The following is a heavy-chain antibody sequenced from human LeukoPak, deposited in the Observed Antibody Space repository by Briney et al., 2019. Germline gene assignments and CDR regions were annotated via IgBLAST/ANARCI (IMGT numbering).Heavy chain of an antibody. CDR2: INVGNGNT. CDR3: ARTSLSACDY. V-gene: IGHV1-3*01. Sequence: AASVKVSCKASGYTFTMFGIHWVRQAPGQRPEWMGWINVGNGNTKYSQKFQDRVTIARETSASTAYMELNSLTFEDTAVYYCARTSLSACDYWGQGTLVTVSS. D-gene: IGHD3-16*02. J-gene: IGHJ4*02. CDR1: GYTFTMFG.